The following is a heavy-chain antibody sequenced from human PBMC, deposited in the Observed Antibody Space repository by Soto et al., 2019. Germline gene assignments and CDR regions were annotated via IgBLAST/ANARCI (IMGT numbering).Heavy chain of an antibody. V-gene: IGHV3-21*01. J-gene: IGHJ5*02. Sequence: EVQLVESGGGLVKPGGSLRLSCAASGFTFSSYSMNWVRQAPGKGLEWVSSISSSSSYIYYADSVKGRFTTSRDNAKNSLYLQMNSLRAEDTAVYYCAREYQLLWRWFDPWGQGTLVTVSS. CDR2: ISSSSSYI. CDR3: AREYQLLWRWFDP. CDR1: GFTFSSYS. D-gene: IGHD2-2*01.